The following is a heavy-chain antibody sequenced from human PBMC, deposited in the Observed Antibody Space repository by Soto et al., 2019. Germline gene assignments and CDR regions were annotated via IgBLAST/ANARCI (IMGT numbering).Heavy chain of an antibody. Sequence: GGSLRLSCAASAFTFSSYSMIWVRQAPGKGLEWVSSISTTSRYTYYTDSVKGRFTISRDNAKNSLFLQMSSLRAEDTALYYCARARGDSYYYGLDVWGQGTRVTVSS. V-gene: IGHV3-21*01. D-gene: IGHD4-17*01. CDR3: ARARGDSYYYGLDV. J-gene: IGHJ6*02. CDR1: AFTFSSYS. CDR2: ISTTSRYT.